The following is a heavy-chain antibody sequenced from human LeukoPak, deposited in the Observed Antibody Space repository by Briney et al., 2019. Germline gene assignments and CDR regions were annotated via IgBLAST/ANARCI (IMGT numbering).Heavy chain of an antibody. CDR3: AGYCTNGVCYRHAFDI. CDR1: GYTFTGYY. V-gene: IGHV1-2*02. Sequence: ASVKVSCKASGYTFTGYYMHWVRQAPGQGLEWMGWINPNSGGTNYAQKSQGRVTMTRDTSISTAYMELSRLRSDDTAVYYCAGYCTNGVCYRHAFDIWGQGTMVTVSS. J-gene: IGHJ3*02. D-gene: IGHD2-8*01. CDR2: INPNSGGT.